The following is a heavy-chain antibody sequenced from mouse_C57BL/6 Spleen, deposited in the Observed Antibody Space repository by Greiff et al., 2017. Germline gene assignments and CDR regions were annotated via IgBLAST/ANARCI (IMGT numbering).Heavy chain of an antibody. CDR1: GYTFTSYW. Sequence: VQLQQPGAELVKPGASVKLSCKASGYTFTSYWMHWVKQRPGRGLEWIGRIDPNSGGTKYNEKFKRKATLTVDTPSSTAYMQLSSLTCEDSAVYYCASAGLRGYTWFAYWGQGTLVTVSA. V-gene: IGHV1-72*01. CDR3: ASAGLRGYTWFAY. J-gene: IGHJ3*01. CDR2: IDPNSGGT. D-gene: IGHD2-2*01.